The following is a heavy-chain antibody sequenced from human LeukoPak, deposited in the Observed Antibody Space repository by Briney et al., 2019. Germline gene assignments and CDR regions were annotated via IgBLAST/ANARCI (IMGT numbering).Heavy chain of an antibody. CDR1: GGTFSGYY. J-gene: IGHJ4*02. V-gene: IGHV4-34*01. D-gene: IGHD2-15*01. CDR3: ARLGVVVVADTFDY. CDR2: INHSGST. Sequence: SEILSLTCAVYGGTFSGYYWSWIRQPPGKGLEWIGEINHSGSTNYNPSLKSRVTISVDTSKNQFSLKLSSVTAADTAVYYCARLGVVVVADTFDYWGQGTLVTVSS.